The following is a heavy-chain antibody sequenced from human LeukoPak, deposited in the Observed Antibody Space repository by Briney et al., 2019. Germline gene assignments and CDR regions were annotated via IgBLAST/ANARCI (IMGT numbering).Heavy chain of an antibody. D-gene: IGHD2-2*02. CDR2: IYYSGST. CDR3: ARGYMGDAFDI. V-gene: IGHV4-59*01. Sequence: SQTLSLTCTVSGGSISSYYWSWIRQPPGKGLEWIGYIYYSGSTNYNPSLKSRVTISVDTSKNQFSLKLSSVTAADTAVYYCARGYMGDAFDIWGQGTMVTVSS. J-gene: IGHJ3*02. CDR1: GGSISSYY.